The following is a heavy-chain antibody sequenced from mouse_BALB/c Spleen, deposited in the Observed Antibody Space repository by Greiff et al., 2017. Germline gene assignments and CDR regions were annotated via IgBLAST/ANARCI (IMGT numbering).Heavy chain of an antibody. Sequence: EVQLVESGGGLVQPGGSRKLSCAASGFTFSSFGMHWVRQAPEKGLEWVAYISSGSSTIYYADTVKGRFTISRDNPKNTLFLQMTSLRSEDTAMYYCARYYYDYHYAMDYWGQGTSVTVSA. CDR2: ISSGSSTI. J-gene: IGHJ4*01. CDR1: GFTFSSFG. CDR3: ARYYYDYHYAMDY. V-gene: IGHV5-17*02. D-gene: IGHD2-4*01.